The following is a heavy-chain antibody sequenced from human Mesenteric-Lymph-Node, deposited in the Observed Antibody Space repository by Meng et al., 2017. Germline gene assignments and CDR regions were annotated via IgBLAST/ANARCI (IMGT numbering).Heavy chain of an antibody. V-gene: IGHV3-30*04. CDR2: ISYDGSNK. CDR1: GFTFSSYA. CDR3: ARAPLFDC. J-gene: IGHJ5*01. Sequence: GESLKISCAASGFTFSSYAMHWVRQAPGKGLEWVAVISYDGSNKYYADSVKGRFTISRDNSKNTLYLQMNSLRAEDTAVYYCARAPLFDCWGQGTLVTVSS.